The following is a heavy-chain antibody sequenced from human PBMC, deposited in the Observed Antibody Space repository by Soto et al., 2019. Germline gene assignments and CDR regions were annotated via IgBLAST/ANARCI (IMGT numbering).Heavy chain of an antibody. CDR3: ARDYYDSSGPGDWFDP. CDR2: IIPIFGTA. D-gene: IGHD3-22*01. CDR1: GGTFSSYA. V-gene: IGHV1-69*06. Sequence: GASVKVSCKASGGTFSSYAISWVRQAPGQGLEWMGGIIPIFGTANYAQKFQGRVTITADKSTSTAYMELSSLRSEDTAVYYCARDYYDSSGPGDWFDPWGQGTLVTVSS. J-gene: IGHJ5*02.